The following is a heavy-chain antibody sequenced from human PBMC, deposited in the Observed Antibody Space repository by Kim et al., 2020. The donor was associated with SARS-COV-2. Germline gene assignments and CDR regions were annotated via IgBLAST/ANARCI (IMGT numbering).Heavy chain of an antibody. J-gene: IGHJ5*02. CDR2: T. V-gene: IGHV1-8*01. Sequence: TSSAQKFQGRVTMTRNTSISTAYMELSSLRSEDTAVYYCARGRRGSMFDPWGQGTLVTVSS. CDR3: ARGRRGSMFDP. D-gene: IGHD1-26*01.